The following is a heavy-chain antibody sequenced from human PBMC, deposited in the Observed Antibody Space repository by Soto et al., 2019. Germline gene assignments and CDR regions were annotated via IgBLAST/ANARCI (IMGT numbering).Heavy chain of an antibody. V-gene: IGHV3-33*01. J-gene: IGHJ3*01. CDR1: GFTFSSHG. CDR2: IGATGSNR. Sequence: QVQLVESGGGVVQPGGSLRLSCTSSGFTFSSHGMHWVRQAPGKGLEWVALIGATGSNRFHRDSVKGRFTISRDNSKDTLYLQMDRLRVEDTAVYFCVRDGDGGPHGFDLWGQGTMVTVSS. D-gene: IGHD2-21*01. CDR3: VRDGDGGPHGFDL.